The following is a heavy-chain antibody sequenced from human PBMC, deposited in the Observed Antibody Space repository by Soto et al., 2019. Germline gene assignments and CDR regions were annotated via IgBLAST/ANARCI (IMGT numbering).Heavy chain of an antibody. D-gene: IGHD6-19*01. J-gene: IGHJ4*02. V-gene: IGHV4-59*01. CDR3: ARTSVAGTMGPSFDY. CDR1: GGSISSYY. CDR2: IYYSGST. Sequence: SETLSLTCTFSGGSISSYYWSWIRQPPGKGLEWIGYIYYSGSTNYNPSLKSRVTISVDTSKNQFSLKLSSVTAADTAVYYCARTSVAGTMGPSFDYWGQGTLVTVSS.